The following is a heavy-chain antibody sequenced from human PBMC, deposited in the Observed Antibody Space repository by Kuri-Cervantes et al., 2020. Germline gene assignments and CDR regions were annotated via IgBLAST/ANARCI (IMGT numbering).Heavy chain of an antibody. V-gene: IGHV4-59*05. D-gene: IGHD2-15*01. Sequence: SETLSLTCTVSGGSISSYYWSWIRQPPGKGLEWIGSIYYSGSTYYNPSLKSRVTISVDTSKNQFSLKLSSVTAADTAVYYCARDRKGYCSGGSCYLYYFDYWGQGTLVTVSS. CDR1: GGSISSYY. CDR3: ARDRKGYCSGGSCYLYYFDY. CDR2: IYYSGST. J-gene: IGHJ4*02.